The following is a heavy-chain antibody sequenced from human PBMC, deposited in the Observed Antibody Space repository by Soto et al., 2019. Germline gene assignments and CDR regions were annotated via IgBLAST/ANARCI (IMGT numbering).Heavy chain of an antibody. D-gene: IGHD3-3*01. Sequence: EVHLVESGGRLVQPGGSLRLSCAASGFSFSDYSMNWVRQAPGRGLEWVSYISSSSFTIHYADSVEGRFAISRDNAKNSLYLQMNSLRAEDTAVYYCVRDYNDFWSGHFDNWGQGALVTVSS. CDR3: VRDYNDFWSGHFDN. CDR1: GFSFSDYS. J-gene: IGHJ4*02. V-gene: IGHV3-48*01. CDR2: ISSSSFTI.